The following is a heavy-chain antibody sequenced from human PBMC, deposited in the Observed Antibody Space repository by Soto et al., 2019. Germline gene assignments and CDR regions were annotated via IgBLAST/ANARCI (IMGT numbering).Heavy chain of an antibody. CDR1: GYTFTSYG. V-gene: IGHV1-18*04. CDR2: ISAYNGNK. Sequence: ASVKVSCKASGYTFTSYGISWVRQAPGQGLEWMGWISAYNGNKNYAQKLQGRGTRTTDTPTSTAYRELRSLRTDDTAVYYCPRYYYGSGSYYKTGYNWFELWGQGTLVTVSS. J-gene: IGHJ5*02. D-gene: IGHD3-10*01. CDR3: PRYYYGSGSYYKTGYNWFEL.